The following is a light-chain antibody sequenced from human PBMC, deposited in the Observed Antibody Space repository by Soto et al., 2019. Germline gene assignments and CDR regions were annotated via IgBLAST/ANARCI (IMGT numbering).Light chain of an antibody. J-gene: IGKJ4*01. CDR1: QSISSW. V-gene: IGKV1-5*03. CDR3: QQCNSFPLT. Sequence: DIQMTQSPSTLSASVGDRVTITCRASQSISSWLAWYQQKPGKAPKLLIYKASSLDSGVPSRFSGSGSGTEFTLTISSLQPDDFANYYCQQCNSFPLTFGGGTKVDIK. CDR2: KAS.